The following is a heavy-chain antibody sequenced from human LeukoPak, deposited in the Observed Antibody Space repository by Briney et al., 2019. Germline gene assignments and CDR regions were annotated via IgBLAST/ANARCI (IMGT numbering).Heavy chain of an antibody. D-gene: IGHD6-13*01. J-gene: IGHJ5*02. CDR1: GYTFTGSY. Sequence: ASVKVSCKASGYTFTGSYMHWVRQAPGQGLEWMGWVNPKSGSTNYAQKFQGRVTMTRDTSISTAYMELSRLRSDDTAVYYCVLAAAGLNWFDPWGQGTLVTVSS. V-gene: IGHV1-2*02. CDR3: VLAAAGLNWFDP. CDR2: VNPKSGST.